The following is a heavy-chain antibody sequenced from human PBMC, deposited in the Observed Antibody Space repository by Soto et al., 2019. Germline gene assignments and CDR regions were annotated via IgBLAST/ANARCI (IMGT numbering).Heavy chain of an antibody. CDR1: GGTFSSYT. Sequence: QVQLVQSGAEVKKPGSSVKVSCKASGGTFSSYTISWVRQAPGQGLEWMGRIIPILGIANYAQKFQGRVTITADKSTSTAYMELSSLRTEDTAVYYSARLREVDAFDIWGHGTMVTVSS. CDR2: IIPILGIA. D-gene: IGHD1-26*01. V-gene: IGHV1-69*02. J-gene: IGHJ3*02. CDR3: ARLREVDAFDI.